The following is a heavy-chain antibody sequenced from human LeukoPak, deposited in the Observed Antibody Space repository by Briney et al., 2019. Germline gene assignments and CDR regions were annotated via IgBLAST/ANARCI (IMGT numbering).Heavy chain of an antibody. CDR1: GGTFSSYA. V-gene: IGHV1-69*05. Sequence: ASVKVSCKASGGTFSSYAISWVRQAPGQGLEWMGGIIPIFGTANYAQKFQGRVTITTDESTSTAYMELSSLRSEDTAVYYCARDLSSSALPYAFDIWGQGTMVTASS. CDR3: ARDLSSSALPYAFDI. J-gene: IGHJ3*02. CDR2: IIPIFGTA. D-gene: IGHD6-6*01.